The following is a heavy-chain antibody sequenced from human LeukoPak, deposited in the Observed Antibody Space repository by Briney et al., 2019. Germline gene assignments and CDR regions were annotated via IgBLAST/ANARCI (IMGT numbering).Heavy chain of an antibody. CDR3: AKGKGNYYDRSGYYVLDY. Sequence: GGSLRLSCAASGFTFSTYAMHWVRQAPGEGLEWVAVIWYDGSNKYYADSVKGRFTISRDNSKNTLYLQMNSLRAEDTAVYYCAKGKGNYYDRSGYYVLDYWGQGTLVTVSS. CDR1: GFTFSTYA. CDR2: IWYDGSNK. J-gene: IGHJ4*02. D-gene: IGHD3-22*01. V-gene: IGHV3-33*06.